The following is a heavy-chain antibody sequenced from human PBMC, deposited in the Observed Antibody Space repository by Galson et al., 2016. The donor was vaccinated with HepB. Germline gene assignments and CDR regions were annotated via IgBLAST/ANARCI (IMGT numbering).Heavy chain of an antibody. J-gene: IGHJ4*02. CDR1: GFTFSSYG. Sequence: SLRLSCAASGFTFSSYGMSWVRQASGKGLEWVSGISTSGDRIKYADSVKGRFTISRDNSKNTLYLQMNSLRAEDTAVYYCAKDDLVNWGYPIDYWGQGTLVTVSS. D-gene: IGHD7-27*01. CDR2: ISTSGDRI. CDR3: AKDDLVNWGYPIDY. V-gene: IGHV3-23*01.